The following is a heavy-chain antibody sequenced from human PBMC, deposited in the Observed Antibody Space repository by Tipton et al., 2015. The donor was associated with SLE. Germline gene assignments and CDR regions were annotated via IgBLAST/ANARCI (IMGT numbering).Heavy chain of an antibody. D-gene: IGHD3-3*01. Sequence: TLSLTCAVYGGSFSGYYWSWIRQPPGKGLEWIGEINHSGSSNYNPSLKSRVIISVDTSKNQFSLNLSSVTAADTAVYYCASPHHYYDFWSGSPPFDDWGQGTLVTVSS. CDR1: GGSFSGYY. J-gene: IGHJ4*02. CDR2: INHSGSS. V-gene: IGHV4-34*01. CDR3: ASPHHYYDFWSGSPPFDD.